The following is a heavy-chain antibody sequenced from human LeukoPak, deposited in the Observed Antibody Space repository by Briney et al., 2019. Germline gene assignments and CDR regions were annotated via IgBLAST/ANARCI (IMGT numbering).Heavy chain of an antibody. J-gene: IGHJ4*02. D-gene: IGHD1-14*01. CDR2: IYYSGKT. CDR1: GGSISNYY. V-gene: IGHV4-59*03. CDR3: ERINQGVPGNPLAY. Sequence: PSETLSLTCTVSGGSISNYYWSWIRQPPGKGLEWIGYIYYSGKTNSNPSLKSRVTMSLDTSKNQFSLKWNSVTAADTAVYYCERINQGVPGNPLAYWGQGTLVTVSS.